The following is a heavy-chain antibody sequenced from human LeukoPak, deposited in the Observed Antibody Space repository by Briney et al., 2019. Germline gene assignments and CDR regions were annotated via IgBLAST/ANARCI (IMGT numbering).Heavy chain of an antibody. CDR1: GYTFTGYY. D-gene: IGHD5-12*01. J-gene: IGHJ5*02. V-gene: IGHV1-2*02. CDR3: ARRKVATSLFDP. CDR2: INPNSGGT. Sequence: ASVQVSCKASGYTFTGYYMHWVRQAPGQGLEWMGWINPNSGGTNYAQKFQGRVTMTRDTSISTAYMELSRLRSDDTAVYYCARRKVATSLFDPWGQGTLVTVSS.